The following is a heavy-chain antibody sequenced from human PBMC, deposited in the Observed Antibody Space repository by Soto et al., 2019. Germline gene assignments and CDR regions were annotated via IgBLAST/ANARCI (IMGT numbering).Heavy chain of an antibody. CDR2: ISYDGSNK. J-gene: IGHJ5*02. D-gene: IGHD5-18*01. CDR3: AKGVRGYSYASWFDP. Sequence: QVQLVESGGGVVQPGRSLRLSCAASGFTFSSYGMHWVRQAPGKGLEWVAVISYDGSNKYYADSVKGRFTISRDNSKNTLYLQMNSLRAEDTAVYYCAKGVRGYSYASWFDPWCQGTLVTVSS. V-gene: IGHV3-30*18. CDR1: GFTFSSYG.